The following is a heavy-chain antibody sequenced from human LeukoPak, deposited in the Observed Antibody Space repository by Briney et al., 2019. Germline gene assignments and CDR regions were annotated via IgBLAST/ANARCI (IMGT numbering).Heavy chain of an antibody. Sequence: PRASVNVSCKASGGTFSSYAISWVRQAPGQGLEWMGGIIPIFGTANYAQKFQGRVTITADESTSTAYMELSSLRSEDTAVYYCARDPTVVTPDYFQHWGQGTLVTVSS. CDR3: ARDPTVVTPDYFQH. J-gene: IGHJ1*01. CDR2: IIPIFGTA. V-gene: IGHV1-69*13. CDR1: GGTFSSYA. D-gene: IGHD4-23*01.